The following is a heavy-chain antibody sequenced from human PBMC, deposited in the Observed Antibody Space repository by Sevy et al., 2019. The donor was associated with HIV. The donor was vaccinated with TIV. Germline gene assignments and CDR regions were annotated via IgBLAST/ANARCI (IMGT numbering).Heavy chain of an antibody. V-gene: IGHV3-9*01. J-gene: IGHJ3*02. D-gene: IGHD2-15*01. Sequence: SLKIPCAASGFTFDDYAMHWVRQAPGKGLEWVSGISWNSGSIGYADSVKGRFTISRDNAKNSLYLQMNSLRAEDTALYYCAKATVVVAAIGAFDIWGQGTMVTVSS. CDR1: GFTFDDYA. CDR2: ISWNSGSI. CDR3: AKATVVVAAIGAFDI.